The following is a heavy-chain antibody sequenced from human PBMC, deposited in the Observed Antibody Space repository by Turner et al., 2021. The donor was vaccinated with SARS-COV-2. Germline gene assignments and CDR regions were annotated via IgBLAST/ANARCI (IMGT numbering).Heavy chain of an antibody. CDR2: IYYSGTN. D-gene: IGHD3-10*01. V-gene: IGHV4-39*01. CDR3: ARQAAGQGLDY. Sequence: QVQLQESGPGLVKPSETLSLTCTVSGGSIRSSSYFWGWIRQPPTKELEWIGSIYYSGTNYYNPSLKSRVSLSIDPSKNQFSLNLTSVTAADTALFYCARQAAGQGLDYWGRGILVTVSS. CDR1: GGSIRSSSYF. J-gene: IGHJ4*02.